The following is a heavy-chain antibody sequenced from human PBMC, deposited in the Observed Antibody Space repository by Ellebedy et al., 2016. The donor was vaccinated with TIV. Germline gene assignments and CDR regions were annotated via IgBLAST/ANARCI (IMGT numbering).Heavy chain of an antibody. D-gene: IGHD3-22*01. CDR2: MNPNSGNT. V-gene: IGHV1-8*03. J-gene: IGHJ6*02. CDR3: ARVLMDYYDSSGYYYEPYYYGMDV. CDR1: GYTFTSYD. Sequence: AASVKVSCKASGYTFTSYDINWVRQATGQGLEWMGWMNPNSGNTGYAQKFQGRVTITRNTSISTAYMELSSLRSEDTAVYYCARVLMDYYDSSGYYYEPYYYGMDVWGQGTLVTVS.